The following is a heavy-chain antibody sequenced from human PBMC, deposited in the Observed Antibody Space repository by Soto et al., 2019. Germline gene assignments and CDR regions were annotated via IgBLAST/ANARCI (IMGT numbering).Heavy chain of an antibody. Sequence: EVQLVQSGAEVKKPGESLRISCQGSGYSFTTYWISWVRQMPGQGLEWMGRIDPSDSYTNYSPSFQGHVTISSDKSISTAYLQGSSLKASDTAMYYCARYTAGGYYYGMDVWGQGTTVTVSS. CDR3: ARYTAGGYYYGMDV. D-gene: IGHD5-18*01. CDR1: GYSFTTYW. CDR2: IDPSDSYT. V-gene: IGHV5-10-1*01. J-gene: IGHJ6*02.